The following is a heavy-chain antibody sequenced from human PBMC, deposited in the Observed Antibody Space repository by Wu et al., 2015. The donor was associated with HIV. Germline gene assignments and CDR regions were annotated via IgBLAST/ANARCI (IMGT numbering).Heavy chain of an antibody. V-gene: IGHV1-69*13. CDR2: IIPIFGTT. CDR1: GGSFSSYS. Sequence: QVQLVQSGAEVKKPGSSVKVSCTISGGSFSSYSVSWVRQAPGQGLEWMGRIIPIFGTTNYAQKFQRRVTITADGSTSTVYMEVSSLRSDDTVVYYCARGDVVVPAAMWSHYYMDVWGKGTTGHRLL. J-gene: IGHJ6*03. D-gene: IGHD2-2*01. CDR3: ARGDVVVPAAMWSHYYMDV.